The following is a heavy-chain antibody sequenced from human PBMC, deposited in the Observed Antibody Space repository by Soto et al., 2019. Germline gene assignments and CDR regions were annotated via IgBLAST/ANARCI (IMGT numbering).Heavy chain of an antibody. D-gene: IGHD1-20*01. Sequence: PSETLSLTCTVSGGSISSYYWSWIRQPPGKGLEWIGYIYYSGSTNYNPSLKSRVTISVDTSKNQFSLKLSSVTAVDTAVYYCARGLYNWNSRWFDPWGQGTLVTVSS. CDR1: GGSISSYY. J-gene: IGHJ5*02. V-gene: IGHV4-59*01. CDR3: ARGLYNWNSRWFDP. CDR2: IYYSGST.